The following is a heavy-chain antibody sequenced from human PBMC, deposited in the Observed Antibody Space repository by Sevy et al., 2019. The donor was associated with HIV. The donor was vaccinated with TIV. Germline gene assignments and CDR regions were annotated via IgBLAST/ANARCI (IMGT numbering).Heavy chain of an antibody. J-gene: IGHJ6*02. D-gene: IGHD6-13*01. Sequence: GGSLRLSCAASGFTFSSYAMHWVRQAPGKGLEWVAVISYDGSNKYYADSVKGRFTISRDNSKNTMYLQMNSLRAEDTAAYYCARGRAAARSYYYYGMDVWGQGTTVTVSS. CDR2: ISYDGSNK. CDR3: ARGRAAARSYYYYGMDV. V-gene: IGHV3-30-3*01. CDR1: GFTFSSYA.